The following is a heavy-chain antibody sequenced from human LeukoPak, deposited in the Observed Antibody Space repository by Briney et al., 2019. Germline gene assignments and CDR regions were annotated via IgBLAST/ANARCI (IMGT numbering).Heavy chain of an antibody. CDR1: GFTFSSYE. J-gene: IGHJ4*02. Sequence: GGSLRLSCAASGFTFSSYEMNWVRQAPGKGLEWVSYISSSGSTIYYADSVKGRFTISRDNAKSSLYLQMNSLRAEDTAVYYCARDKGYSYGREDYWGQGTLVTVSS. D-gene: IGHD5-18*01. CDR2: ISSSGSTI. CDR3: ARDKGYSYGREDY. V-gene: IGHV3-48*03.